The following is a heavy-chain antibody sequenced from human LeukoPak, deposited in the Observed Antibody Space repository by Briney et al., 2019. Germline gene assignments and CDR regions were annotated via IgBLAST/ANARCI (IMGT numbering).Heavy chain of an antibody. V-gene: IGHV4-59*08. CDR1: GGSISSYY. CDR3: ARLGYCSSTSCLRDYPEYYFDY. D-gene: IGHD2-2*01. CDR2: IYYSGST. J-gene: IGHJ4*02. Sequence: SETLSLTCTVSGGSISSYYWSWIRQPPGRGLEWIGYIYYSGSTNYNPSLKSRVTISVDTSKNQFSLKLSSVTAADTAVYYCARLGYCSSTSCLRDYPEYYFDYWGQGTLVTVSS.